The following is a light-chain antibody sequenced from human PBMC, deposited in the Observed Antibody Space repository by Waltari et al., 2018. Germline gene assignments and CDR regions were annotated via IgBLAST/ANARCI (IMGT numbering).Light chain of an antibody. J-gene: IGLJ3*02. Sequence: QSALTQPRSVSGSPGQSVTISCTGTSSDVGGYNYVSWYQQHPGNAPKLMIYDVSKRPSGVPDRFSGSKSGNTASLTISGLQAEDEADYYCCSYGGTYSWVFGGGTKLTVL. CDR3: CSYGGTYSWV. CDR2: DVS. V-gene: IGLV2-11*01. CDR1: SSDVGGYNY.